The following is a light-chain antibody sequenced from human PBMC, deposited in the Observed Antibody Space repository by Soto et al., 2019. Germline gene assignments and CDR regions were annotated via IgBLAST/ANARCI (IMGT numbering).Light chain of an antibody. CDR1: QRVSSSY. Sequence: EIVLTQSPGTLSLSPGERATLSCRASQRVSSSYLAWYQQRPGQAPSLLIYGASNRPTGIPDRFSGSGSGTDFTLTISRLEPEDIAVCYCQQYGSSPYPFGQGTKLEIK. J-gene: IGKJ2*01. CDR3: QQYGSSPYP. CDR2: GAS. V-gene: IGKV3-20*01.